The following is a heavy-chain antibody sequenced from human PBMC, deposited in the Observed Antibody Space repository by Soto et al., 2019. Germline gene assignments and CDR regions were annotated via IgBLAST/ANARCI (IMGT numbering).Heavy chain of an antibody. CDR2: VSRDGRST. D-gene: IGHD1-1*01. CDR1: GFTFTTYG. V-gene: IGHV3-74*01. Sequence: EVQLVESGGGLVRPGGSLRLSCAASGFTFTTYGMHWVRQVPGKGLVWVAFVSRDGRSTDYADSVKGRFTISRDNAKNTRYLQMNSLRAEDTAVYYCTRGGRNDWFDPCGQGTLVTVSS. CDR3: TRGGRNDWFDP. J-gene: IGHJ5*02.